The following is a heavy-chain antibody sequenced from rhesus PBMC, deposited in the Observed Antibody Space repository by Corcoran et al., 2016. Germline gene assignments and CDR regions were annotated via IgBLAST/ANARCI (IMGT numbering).Heavy chain of an antibody. CDR1: GFTFRGYD. CDR3: ARRPGYWRGSYGLDS. J-gene: IGHJ6*01. CDR2: IGGDSSYT. D-gene: IGHD3-22*01. V-gene: IGHV3-115*02. Sequence: EVQLAESGGGLVQPGGSLRLSCAASGFTFRGYDMHWVRQAPGKGLESVSVIGGDSSYTHSAYSVKGRFTISRDNAKNSLSLQMNSLRAEDTAVYYCARRPGYWRGSYGLDSWGQGVVVTVSS.